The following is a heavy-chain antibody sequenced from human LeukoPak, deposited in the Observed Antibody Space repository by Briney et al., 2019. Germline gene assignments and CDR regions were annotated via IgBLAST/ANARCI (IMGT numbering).Heavy chain of an antibody. CDR2: ISAYNGNT. CDR1: GYSFTSYW. CDR3: ARDLEGYYYDSSGYFPDY. D-gene: IGHD3-22*01. V-gene: IGHV1-18*04. J-gene: IGHJ4*02. Sequence: GESLKISCKGSGYSFTSYWIGWVRQAPGQGLEWMGWISAYNGNTNYAQKLQGRVTMTTDTSTSTAYMELRSLRSDDTAVYNCARDLEGYYYDSSGYFPDYWGQGTLVTVSS.